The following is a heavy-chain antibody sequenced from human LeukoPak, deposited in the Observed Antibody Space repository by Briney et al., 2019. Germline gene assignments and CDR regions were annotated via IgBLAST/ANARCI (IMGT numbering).Heavy chain of an antibody. V-gene: IGHV3-11*01. CDR2: ISCSGSTI. J-gene: IGHJ3*02. Sequence: GGSLRLSCAASGFTFSDYYMSWIRQAPGKGLEWVSYISCSGSTIYYADSVKGRFTISRDNAKNSLYLQMNSLRAEDTAVYYCARDPDAGDAFDIWGQGTMVTVSS. CDR1: GFTFSDYY. CDR3: ARDPDAGDAFDI. D-gene: IGHD3-10*01.